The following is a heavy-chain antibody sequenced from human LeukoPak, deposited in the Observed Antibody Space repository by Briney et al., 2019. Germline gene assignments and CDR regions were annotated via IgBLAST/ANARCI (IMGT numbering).Heavy chain of an antibody. CDR2: ISDSGGST. Sequence: GGSLRLSCAASGFTFGIYAMSWVRQAPGKGLQWVSAISDSGGSTYYADSVKGRFTISRDNSKNTLYLQMNSLRAEDTAVYYCARDHLSSGSSPDYYYYYYMDVWGKGTTVTISS. J-gene: IGHJ6*03. D-gene: IGHD6-19*01. V-gene: IGHV3-23*01. CDR1: GFTFGIYA. CDR3: ARDHLSSGSSPDYYYYYYMDV.